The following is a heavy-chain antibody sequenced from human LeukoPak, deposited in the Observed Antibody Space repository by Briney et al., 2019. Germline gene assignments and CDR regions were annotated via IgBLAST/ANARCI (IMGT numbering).Heavy chain of an antibody. CDR2: IYHSGST. D-gene: IGHD2-2*01. CDR3: ARDAVVPASLLDY. V-gene: IGHV4-38-2*02. Sequence: SETLSLTCTVSGYSISSGYYWGWIRQSPGKGLEWIGSIYHSGSTYYNPSLKSRVTISVDTSKNQFSLKLTSVTAADTAVYYCARDAVVPASLLDYWGQGTLVTVSS. J-gene: IGHJ4*02. CDR1: GYSISSGYY.